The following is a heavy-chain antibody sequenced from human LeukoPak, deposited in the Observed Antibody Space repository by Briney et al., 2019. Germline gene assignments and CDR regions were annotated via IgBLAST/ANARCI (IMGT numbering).Heavy chain of an antibody. V-gene: IGHV3-21*01. D-gene: IGHD3-9*01. CDR1: GFTFSSYS. CDR3: ARYFDRYDAFDI. J-gene: IGHJ3*02. Sequence: PGGSLRLSCAASGFTFSSYSMNWGRQAPGRGLEWVSSISSSSSYIYYADSVKGRFTISRDNAKNSLYLQMNSLRAEDTAVYYCARYFDRYDAFDIWGQGTMVTVSS. CDR2: ISSSSSYI.